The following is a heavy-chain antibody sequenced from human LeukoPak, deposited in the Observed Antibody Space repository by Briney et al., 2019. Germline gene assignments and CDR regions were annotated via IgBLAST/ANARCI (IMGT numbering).Heavy chain of an antibody. CDR1: GFTVNSNY. Sequence: GGSLRLSCAASGFTVNSNYMSWVRQAPGKGLEWVSSISSTGGTTYYADSVKGRFTISRDNAKNSLYLQMNSLRAEDTAVYYCARDQGGVGYWGQGTLVTVSS. V-gene: IGHV3-48*01. CDR2: ISSTGGTT. D-gene: IGHD3-16*01. J-gene: IGHJ4*02. CDR3: ARDQGGVGY.